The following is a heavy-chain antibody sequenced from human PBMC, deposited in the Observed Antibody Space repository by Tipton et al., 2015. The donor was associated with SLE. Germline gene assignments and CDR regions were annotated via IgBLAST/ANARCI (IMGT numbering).Heavy chain of an antibody. J-gene: IGHJ4*02. CDR1: GGSISSSGYY. V-gene: IGHV4-39*07. Sequence: TLSLTCTVSGGSISSSGYYWGWIRQPPGKGLEWIGEINHSGSTNYNPSLKSRVIISVDTSKNQFSLKLNSVTAADTAVYYCARSPSSSPPYFDYWGQGTLVTVSS. CDR2: INHSGST. D-gene: IGHD6-6*01. CDR3: ARSPSSSPPYFDY.